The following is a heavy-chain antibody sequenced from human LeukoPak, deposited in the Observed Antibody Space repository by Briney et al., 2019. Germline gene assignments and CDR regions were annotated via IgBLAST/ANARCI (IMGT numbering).Heavy chain of an antibody. CDR3: TRAPGAVAGTRDAFDI. Sequence: GGSLRLSCVGSGFTFSSYWMNWVRQAPGKGLQWVATIKPDGSETSFVDSAKGRFTISRDNAKNSLYLQLNSLRAEDTAVYYCTRAPGAVAGTRDAFDIWGQGTLVTVSS. J-gene: IGHJ3*02. CDR1: GFTFSSYW. CDR2: IKPDGSET. V-gene: IGHV3-7*01. D-gene: IGHD6-19*01.